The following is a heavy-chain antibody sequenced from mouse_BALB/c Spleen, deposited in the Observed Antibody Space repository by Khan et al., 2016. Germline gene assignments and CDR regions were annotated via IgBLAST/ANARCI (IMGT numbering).Heavy chain of an antibody. CDR3: ARMARTIN. J-gene: IGHJ2*01. V-gene: IGHV5-6-3*01. CDR1: GFTFSSYG. CDR2: INCNGGST. D-gene: IGHD2-3*01. Sequence: EVELVESGGGLVQPGGSLKLSCAASGFTFSSYGMYWVRQTPDKRLELVATINCNGGSTYYPYSVKGRFTISRDNAKNSLYLQMSSLNSEDTAMYYCARMARTINWGQGTTLTVSS.